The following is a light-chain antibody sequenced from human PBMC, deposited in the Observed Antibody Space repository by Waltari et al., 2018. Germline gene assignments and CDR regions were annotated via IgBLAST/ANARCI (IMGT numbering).Light chain of an antibody. CDR3: QQYYDTPPTT. CDR1: RGVLWSSDNKNY. J-gene: IGKJ1*01. CDR2: GAS. V-gene: IGKV4-1*01. Sequence: DIVMTQSPDSLAVSLGERATIHCKSSRGVLWSSDNKNYFAWYQQKPGQPPEVRIYGASTRESGVPDRFSGSGSGTEFTLTISSLQAEDVAVYDCQQYYDTPPTTFGQGTKVEIK.